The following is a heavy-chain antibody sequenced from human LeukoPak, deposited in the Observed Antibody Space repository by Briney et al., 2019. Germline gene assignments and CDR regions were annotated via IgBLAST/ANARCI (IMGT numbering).Heavy chain of an antibody. V-gene: IGHV4-38-2*01. CDR2: IYHSGST. D-gene: IGHD6-6*01. CDR1: GYSISSGYY. J-gene: IGHJ4*02. Sequence: PSETLSLTCAVSGYSISSGYYWGWIRQPPGKGLEWIGSIYHSGSTYYNPSLKSRVTMSVDTPKNQFSLKLSSVTAADTAVYYCARGGPTMAARRTFDYWGQGTLVTVSS. CDR3: ARGGPTMAARRTFDY.